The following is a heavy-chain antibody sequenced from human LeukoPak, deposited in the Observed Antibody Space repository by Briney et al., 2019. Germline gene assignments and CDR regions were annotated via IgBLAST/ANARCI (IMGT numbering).Heavy chain of an antibody. CDR3: AREAGIVGASFDY. CDR2: IYYSGST. CDR1: GGSINSGDYY. D-gene: IGHD1-26*01. V-gene: IGHV4-30-4*01. Sequence: PSETLSLTCTVSGGSINSGDYYWGWIRQPPGKGLEWIGYIYYSGSTYYNPSLKSRVTISVDTSKNQFSLKLSSVTAADTAVYYCAREAGIVGASFDYWGQGTLVTVSS. J-gene: IGHJ4*02.